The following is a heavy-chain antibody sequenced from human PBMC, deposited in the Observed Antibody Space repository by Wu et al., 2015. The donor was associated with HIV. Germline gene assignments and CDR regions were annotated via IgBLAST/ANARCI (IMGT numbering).Heavy chain of an antibody. J-gene: IGHJ3*02. D-gene: IGHD3-10*01. Sequence: QVQLVQSGAEVKKPGASVKVSCKASGYTFTGYYMHWVRQAPGQGLEWMGWINPNSGGTNYAQKFQGRVTMTRDTSISTAYMELSRLRSDDTAVYYCARGHKFTMVRGADAFDIWGQGTMVTVSS. V-gene: IGHV1-2*02. CDR1: GYTFTGYY. CDR3: ARGHKFTMVRGADAFDI. CDR2: INPNSGGT.